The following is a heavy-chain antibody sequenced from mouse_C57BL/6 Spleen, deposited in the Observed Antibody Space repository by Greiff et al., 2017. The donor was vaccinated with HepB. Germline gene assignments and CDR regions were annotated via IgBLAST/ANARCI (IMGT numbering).Heavy chain of an antibody. CDR1: GYAFSSSW. V-gene: IGHV1-82*01. J-gene: IGHJ4*01. D-gene: IGHD1-1*01. CDR3: ARSNGSSYYYAMDY. Sequence: VQLQQSGPELVKPGASVKISCKASGYAFSSSWMNWVKQRPGKGLEWIGRIYPGDGDTNYNGKFKGKATLTADKSSSTAYMQLSSLTSEDSAVYFSARSNGSSYYYAMDYWGQGTSVTVSS. CDR2: IYPGDGDT.